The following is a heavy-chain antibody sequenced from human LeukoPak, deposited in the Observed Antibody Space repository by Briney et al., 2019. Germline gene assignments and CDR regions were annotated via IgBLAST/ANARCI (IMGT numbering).Heavy chain of an antibody. Sequence: GGSLRLSCAASGFSFNSYAMSWVRQAPGKGLEWVSAINNDGDSTYSADSVKGRFTVSRDNPKNTLYLQMNSLRAEDAAVYYCARWRSGSCSDWGQGTLVTVSS. V-gene: IGHV3-23*01. CDR1: GFSFNSYA. CDR2: INNDGDST. D-gene: IGHD2-15*01. J-gene: IGHJ4*02. CDR3: ARWRSGSCSD.